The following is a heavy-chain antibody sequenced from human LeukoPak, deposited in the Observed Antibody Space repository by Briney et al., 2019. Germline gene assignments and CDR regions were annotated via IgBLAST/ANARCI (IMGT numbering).Heavy chain of an antibody. CDR2: IIPILGIA. D-gene: IGHD6-13*01. CDR3: ARNVIAAAATEGYYYYGMDV. CDR1: GGTFSSYA. Sequence: ASVKVSCKASGGTFSSYAISWVRQAPGQGLEWMGRIIPILGIANYAQKFQGRVTITADKSTSTAYMELSSLRSEDTAVYYCARNVIAAAATEGYYYYGMDVWGQGTTVTVSS. J-gene: IGHJ6*02. V-gene: IGHV1-69*04.